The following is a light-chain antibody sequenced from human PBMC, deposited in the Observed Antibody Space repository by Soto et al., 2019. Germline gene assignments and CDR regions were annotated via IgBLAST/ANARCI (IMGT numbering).Light chain of an antibody. Sequence: QSVLTQSPSASVTPGQRVTISCSGSNSFIGSNYFYWYQQVPGMAPKLLIYRNNERPSGVPDRFSGSRSGTSASLAISGLRSEDEADYYCAAWDDSLRGWVFGGGTKLTVL. V-gene: IGLV1-47*01. J-gene: IGLJ3*02. CDR1: NSFIGSNY. CDR3: AAWDDSLRGWV. CDR2: RNN.